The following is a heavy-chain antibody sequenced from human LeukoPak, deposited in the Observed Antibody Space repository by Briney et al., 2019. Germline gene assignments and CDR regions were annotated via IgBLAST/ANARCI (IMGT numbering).Heavy chain of an antibody. V-gene: IGHV3-74*01. CDR3: VRSRGYFDC. CDR1: GLTFSSSW. J-gene: IGHJ4*02. Sequence: GGSLSLSCAASGLTFSSSWMHWVRQVPGKGLLWVSRINIDGSTFYADSVKGRFTISRDSAKNTLYLQMNSLRVEDTAVYYCVRSRGYFDCWGQGTLVTVSS. CDR2: INIDGST.